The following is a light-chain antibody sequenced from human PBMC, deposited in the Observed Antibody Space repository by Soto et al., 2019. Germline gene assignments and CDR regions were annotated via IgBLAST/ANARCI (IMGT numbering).Light chain of an antibody. J-gene: IGLJ2*01. V-gene: IGLV2-14*03. CDR1: DSDVGGYNY. CDR3: SSYTTSGVGV. CDR2: DVS. Sequence: QSALTQPASVSGSPGQSITISCTGTDSDVGGYNYVSWYQHHPGNAPKVMIYDVSNRPSGVSNRFSGSKSGNTASLTISGLQAEDEADYYCSSYTTSGVGVFGGGTKLTVL.